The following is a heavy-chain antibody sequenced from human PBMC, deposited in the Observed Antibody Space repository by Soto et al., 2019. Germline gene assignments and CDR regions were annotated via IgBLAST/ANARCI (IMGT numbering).Heavy chain of an antibody. CDR1: GFTFSSYG. D-gene: IGHD4-17*01. CDR2: ISYDGSNK. J-gene: IGHJ4*02. V-gene: IGHV3-30*18. CDR3: AKNGDYGNFKFDY. Sequence: GGSLRLSCAASGFTFSSYGMHWVRQAPGKGLEWVAVISYDGSNKYYADSVKGRFTISRDNSKNTLYLQMNSLRAEDTAVYYCAKNGDYGNFKFDYWGQGTLVTVSS.